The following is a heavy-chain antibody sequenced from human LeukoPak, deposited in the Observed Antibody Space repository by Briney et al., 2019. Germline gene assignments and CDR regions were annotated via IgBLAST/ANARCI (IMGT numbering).Heavy chain of an antibody. D-gene: IGHD3-22*01. V-gene: IGHV7-4-1*02. CDR1: GYTFTSYA. J-gene: IGHJ4*02. CDR2: INTNTGNP. CDR3: ARDPLFNYYDSRTASY. Sequence: GASVKVSCKASGYTFTSYAMNWVRQAPGQGLEWMGWINTNTGNPTYAQGFTGRFVFSLDTSVSTAYLQISSLKAEDTAVYYCARDPLFNYYDSRTASYWGQGTLVTVSS.